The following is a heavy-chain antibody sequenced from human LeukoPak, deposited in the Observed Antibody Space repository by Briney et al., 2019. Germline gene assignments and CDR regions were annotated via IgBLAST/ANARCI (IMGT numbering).Heavy chain of an antibody. D-gene: IGHD5-18*01. CDR1: GFTFRSYT. Sequence: KAGGSLRLSCAASGFTFRSYTMNWVRQAPGKGLEWVSSITSGSSYIYYADSVKGRFSISRDNAKNSLCLQMNSLRAEDTALYYCAKSTQLWLFSLDYWGQGTLVTVSS. CDR3: AKSTQLWLFSLDY. J-gene: IGHJ4*02. CDR2: ITSGSSYI. V-gene: IGHV3-21*04.